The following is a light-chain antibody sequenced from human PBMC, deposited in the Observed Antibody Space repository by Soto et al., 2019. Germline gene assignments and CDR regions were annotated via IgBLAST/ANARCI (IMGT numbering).Light chain of an antibody. J-gene: IGKJ2*01. CDR3: QQYSSLPHT. CDR2: GIS. CDR1: QSVSNSY. Sequence: ERVLTPSPGTLSLSPGERATLSCRASQSVSNSYFAWYQQKPGQAPRLLIYGISSRATGIPDRFSGSGSGTDFTLTISRLESEDFVVYYCQQYSSLPHTFGQGTKLEVK. V-gene: IGKV3-20*01.